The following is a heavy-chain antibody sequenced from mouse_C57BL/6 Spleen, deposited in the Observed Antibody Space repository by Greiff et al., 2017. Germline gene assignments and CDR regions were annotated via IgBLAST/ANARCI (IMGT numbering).Heavy chain of an antibody. D-gene: IGHD2-3*01. Sequence: VQLQQSGPELVKPGASVKISCKASGYTFTDYYMNWVKQSHGKSLEWIGDINPNNGGTSYNQKFKGKATLTVDKSSSTAYMELRSLTSEDSAVYYCARGDGPYAMDDWGQGTSVTVSS. CDR3: ARGDGPYAMDD. J-gene: IGHJ4*01. V-gene: IGHV1-26*01. CDR1: GYTFTDYY. CDR2: INPNNGGT.